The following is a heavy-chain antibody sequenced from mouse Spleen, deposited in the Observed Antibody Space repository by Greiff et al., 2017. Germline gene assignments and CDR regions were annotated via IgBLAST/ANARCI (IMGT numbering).Heavy chain of an antibody. CDR2: ISDGGSYT. D-gene: IGHD1-1*01. CDR3: ARDLDYGFSYWYFDV. Sequence: EVHLVESGGGLVKPGGSPKLSCAASGFTFSSYAMSWVRQTPEKRLEWVATISDGGSYTYYPDNVKGRFTISRDNAKNNLYLQMSHLKSEDTAMYYCARDLDYGFSYWYFDVWGTGTTVTVSS. V-gene: IGHV5-4*01. CDR1: GFTFSSYA. J-gene: IGHJ1*03.